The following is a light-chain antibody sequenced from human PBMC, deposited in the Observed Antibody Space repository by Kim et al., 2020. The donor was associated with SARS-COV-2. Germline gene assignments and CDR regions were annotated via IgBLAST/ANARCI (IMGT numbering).Light chain of an antibody. Sequence: PPGETATLSCRASQSVDSSYLAWYQQKPGQAPRLLIYGASSRATGIPDRFSGSGSGTDFILTISRLEPEDFAVYYCQQYGSSPLTFGPGTKVDIK. J-gene: IGKJ3*01. CDR1: QSVDSSY. CDR3: QQYGSSPLT. V-gene: IGKV3-20*01. CDR2: GAS.